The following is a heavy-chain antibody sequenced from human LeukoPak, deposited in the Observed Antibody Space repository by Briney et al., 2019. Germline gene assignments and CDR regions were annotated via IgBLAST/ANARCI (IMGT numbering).Heavy chain of an antibody. J-gene: IGHJ4*02. V-gene: IGHV3-23*01. D-gene: IGHD3-22*01. CDR3: ARDYVGYYGGSGYYPLDY. Sequence: GGSLRLSCAGSGFIFSSYAMHWVRQAPGKGLEWVSAISGSGGSTYYADSVKGRFTISRDNSKNTLYLQMNSLRAEDTAVYYCARDYVGYYGGSGYYPLDYWGQGTLVTVSS. CDR1: GFIFSSYA. CDR2: ISGSGGST.